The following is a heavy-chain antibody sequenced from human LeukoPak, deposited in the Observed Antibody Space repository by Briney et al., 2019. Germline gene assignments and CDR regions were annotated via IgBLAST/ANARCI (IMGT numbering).Heavy chain of an antibody. CDR2: IKQGGSEK. CDR1: GFTFSSYW. CDR3: ASIAAAGSYYYYYGMDV. Sequence: GGSLRLSCAASGFTFSSYWMSWVRQAPGKGLEWVANIKQGGSEKYYVDSVKGRFTISRDNAKNSLYLQMNSLRAEDTAVYYCASIAAAGSYYYYYGMDVWGQGTTVTVSS. J-gene: IGHJ6*02. V-gene: IGHV3-7*01. D-gene: IGHD6-13*01.